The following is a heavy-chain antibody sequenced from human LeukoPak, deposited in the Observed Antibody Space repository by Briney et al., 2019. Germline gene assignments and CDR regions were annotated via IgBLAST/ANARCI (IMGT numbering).Heavy chain of an antibody. Sequence: GGSLRLSCAASGFTFSSYAMSWVRQAPGQGLEWVSAISGSGGSTYYADSVKGRFTISRDNSKNTLYLQMNSLRAEDTAVYYCAKDPYYDILTGYYDYWGQGTLVTVSS. D-gene: IGHD3-9*01. CDR2: ISGSGGST. CDR3: AKDPYYDILTGYYDY. V-gene: IGHV3-23*01. CDR1: GFTFSSYA. J-gene: IGHJ4*02.